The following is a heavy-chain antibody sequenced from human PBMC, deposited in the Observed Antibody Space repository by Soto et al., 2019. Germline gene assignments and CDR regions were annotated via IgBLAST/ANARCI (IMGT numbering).Heavy chain of an antibody. V-gene: IGHV4-34*01. D-gene: IGHD3-3*01. CDR2: INHSGST. Sequence: SETLSLTCAVYGGSFSGYYWSWIRQPPGKGLERIGEINHSGSTNYNPSLKSRVTISVDTSKNQFSLKLSSVTAADTAVYYCARGSRFLEWLLFPYYYYGMDVWGQGTTVTVSS. J-gene: IGHJ6*02. CDR3: ARGSRFLEWLLFPYYYYGMDV. CDR1: GGSFSGYY.